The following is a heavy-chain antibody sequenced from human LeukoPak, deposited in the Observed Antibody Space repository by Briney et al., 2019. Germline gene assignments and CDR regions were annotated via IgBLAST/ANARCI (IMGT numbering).Heavy chain of an antibody. CDR2: ISAYNGNT. Sequence: ASVKVSCKASGYTFPNYGINWVRQAPGQGLEWMGWISAYNGNTNYAQKLQGRVTMTTDTSTSTAYMELRSLRSDDTAVYYCARDFPGYCSGGSCRLLDYWGQGTLVTVSS. CDR1: GYTFPNYG. D-gene: IGHD2-15*01. J-gene: IGHJ4*02. CDR3: ARDFPGYCSGGSCRLLDY. V-gene: IGHV1-18*01.